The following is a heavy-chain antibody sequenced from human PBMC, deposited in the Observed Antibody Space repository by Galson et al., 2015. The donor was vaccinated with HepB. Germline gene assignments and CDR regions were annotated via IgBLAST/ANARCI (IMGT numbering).Heavy chain of an antibody. CDR3: ARLNRVDILTGYSQYYFDY. CDR2: IYYSGSA. V-gene: IGHV4-39*01. J-gene: IGHJ4*02. CDR1: GGSINSSSYY. D-gene: IGHD3-9*01. Sequence: SETLSLTCTVSGGSINSSSYYWGWIRQPLGKGLDWIGNIYYSGSAYYNPSLKSRVTIFVDTSKNQFSLKLSSVTAADTAEYYCARLNRVDILTGYSQYYFDYWGQGTLVTVSS.